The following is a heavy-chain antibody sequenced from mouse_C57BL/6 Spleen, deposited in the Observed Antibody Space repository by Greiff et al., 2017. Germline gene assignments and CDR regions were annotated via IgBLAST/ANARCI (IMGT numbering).Heavy chain of an antibody. D-gene: IGHD1-2*01. Sequence: EVKLQESGPELVKPGASVKISCKASGYTFTDYYMNWVKQSHGKSLEWIGDINPNNGGTSYNQKFKGKATLTVDKSSSTAYMELRSLTSEDSAVYYCAITTAYYAMDYWGQGTSVTVSS. V-gene: IGHV1-26*01. CDR1: GYTFTDYY. CDR2: INPNNGGT. CDR3: AITTAYYAMDY. J-gene: IGHJ4*01.